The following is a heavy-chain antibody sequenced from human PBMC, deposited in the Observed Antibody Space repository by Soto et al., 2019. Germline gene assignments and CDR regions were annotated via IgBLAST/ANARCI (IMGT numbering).Heavy chain of an antibody. D-gene: IGHD2-15*01. CDR1: GGTFSSYA. CDR2: IIPIFGTA. V-gene: IGHV1-69*13. CDR3: AKPGYCSGGSCYHQYSPFDY. J-gene: IGHJ4*02. Sequence: GASVKVSCKASGGTFSSYAISWVRQAPGQGLEWMGGIIPIFGTANYAQKFQGRVTITADESKNTLYLQMNSLRAEDAAVYYCAKPGYCSGGSCYHQYSPFDYWGQGTLVTVSS.